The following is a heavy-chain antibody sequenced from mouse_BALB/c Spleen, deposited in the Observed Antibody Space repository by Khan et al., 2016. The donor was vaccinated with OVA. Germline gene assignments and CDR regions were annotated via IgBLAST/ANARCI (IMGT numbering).Heavy chain of an antibody. CDR1: GFSLTNYS. CDR2: IWSAGST. J-gene: IGHJ3*01. Sequence: QVQLKESGPGLVQPSQSLSITCTVSGFSLTNYSVHWVRQSPGKGLEWLGVIWSAGSTVYNAAFISRLSISKDNSRSQAFFTRDSLDPSDTAMCVYARRGYGYRHGAWFAYWGQGGLVTITA. CDR3: ARRGYGYRHGAWFAY. V-gene: IGHV2-2*02. D-gene: IGHD2-2*01.